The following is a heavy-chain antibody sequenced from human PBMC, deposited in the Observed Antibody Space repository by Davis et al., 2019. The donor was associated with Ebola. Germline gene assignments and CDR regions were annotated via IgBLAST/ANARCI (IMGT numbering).Heavy chain of an antibody. V-gene: IGHV1-8*01. CDR1: GYTFTSYD. D-gene: IGHD1-14*01. CDR3: ARTGAVGYYYGMDV. CDR2: MNPNSGNT. Sequence: AASAKVSCKASGYTFTSYDTNWVRQATGQGLEWMGWMNPNSGNTGYAQKFQGRVTMTRNTSISTAYMELSSLRSEDTAVYYCARTGAVGYYYGMDVWGQGTTVTVSS. J-gene: IGHJ6*02.